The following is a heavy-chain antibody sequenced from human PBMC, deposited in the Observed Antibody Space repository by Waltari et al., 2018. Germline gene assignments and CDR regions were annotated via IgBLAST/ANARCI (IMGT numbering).Heavy chain of an antibody. Sequence: QVQLQESGPGLVQPSETLSLTCTVSGGSISSYSLSWVRQPAGKGLEWIGRIYTSGSTNYNPSLKSRVTISVDKSKNQFSLKLSSVTAADTAVYYCARSHSGSYYSWWFDPWGQGTLVTVSS. J-gene: IGHJ5*02. CDR3: ARSHSGSYYSWWFDP. CDR2: IYTSGST. D-gene: IGHD3-10*01. CDR1: GGSISSYS. V-gene: IGHV4-4*07.